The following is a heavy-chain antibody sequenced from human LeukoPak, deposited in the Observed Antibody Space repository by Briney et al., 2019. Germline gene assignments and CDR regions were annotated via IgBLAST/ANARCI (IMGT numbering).Heavy chain of an antibody. CDR1: GFTVGSNF. V-gene: IGHV3-66*01. D-gene: IGHD5-18*01. CDR2: IYSGGST. J-gene: IGHJ4*02. CDR3: ALGLDTDY. Sequence: PGGSLRLSCAASGFTVGSNFMSWVRQAPGKGLEWVSVIYSGGSTYYADSVKGRFTISRDNSKNTLYLQMNSLRVEDTAVYYCALGLDTDYWGQGTLVTVSS.